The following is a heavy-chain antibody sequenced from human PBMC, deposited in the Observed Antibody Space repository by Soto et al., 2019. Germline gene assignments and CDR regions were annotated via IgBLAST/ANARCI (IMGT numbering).Heavy chain of an antibody. CDR2: IIPIFGTA. V-gene: IGHV1-69*13. CDR1: GGTFSSYA. J-gene: IGHJ4*02. Sequence: SVKVSCKASGGTFSSYAISWVRQAPGQGLEWMGGIIPIFGTANYAQKFQGRVTITADESTSTAYMELNSLRAEDTAVYYCARESEDLTSNFDYWGQGTLVTVSS. CDR3: ARESEDLTSNFDY.